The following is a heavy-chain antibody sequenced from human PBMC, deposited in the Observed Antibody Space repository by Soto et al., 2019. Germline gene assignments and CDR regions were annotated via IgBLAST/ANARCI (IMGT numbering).Heavy chain of an antibody. CDR2: ISAYNGNT. V-gene: IGHV1-18*01. D-gene: IGHD2-15*01. J-gene: IGHJ3*02. CDR3: ARDPVDCSGGSCYREGAFAI. CDR1: GYTFTSYG. Sequence: QVQLVQSGAEVKKPGASVKVSCKASGYTFTSYGISWVRQAPVQGREWMGWISAYNGNTNYAQKLQGRVTMTTDTSTITAYMELRSLRSDDTAVYYCARDPVDCSGGSCYREGAFAICGKGTMVTVSS.